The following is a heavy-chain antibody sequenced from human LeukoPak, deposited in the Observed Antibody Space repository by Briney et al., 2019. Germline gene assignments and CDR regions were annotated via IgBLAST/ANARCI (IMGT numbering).Heavy chain of an antibody. J-gene: IGHJ5*02. CDR3: ARGYRWFDP. CDR2: ISSSSSYT. Sequence: GGSLRLSCAASGFTFSDFYMSWIRQAPGKGLEWVSYISSSSSYTSYADSVEGRFTISRDNAKKSLFLQMDSLRAEDTAVYYCARGYRWFDPWGQGTLVTVSS. CDR1: GFTFSDFY. V-gene: IGHV3-11*05. D-gene: IGHD1-26*01.